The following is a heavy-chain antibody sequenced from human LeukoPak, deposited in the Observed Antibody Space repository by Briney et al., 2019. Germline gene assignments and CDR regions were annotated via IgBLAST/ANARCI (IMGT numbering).Heavy chain of an antibody. V-gene: IGHV3-48*03. CDR2: INSADNVE. CDR3: ARDIELST. J-gene: IGHJ3*01. Sequence: PGGSLRLSCAASGFSLRSSEMNWVRQAPGKGPEWVAHINSADNVEYYTDSVRGRFTMSRDNAKDLLYLQMNSLRDEDTAIYYCARDIELSTWGLGTLVTVSS. CDR1: GFSLRSSE. D-gene: IGHD3-16*02.